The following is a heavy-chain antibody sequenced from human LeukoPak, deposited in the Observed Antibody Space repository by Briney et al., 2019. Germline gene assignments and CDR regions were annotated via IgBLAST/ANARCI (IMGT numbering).Heavy chain of an antibody. CDR1: GGTFSSYA. D-gene: IGHD2-2*03. V-gene: IGHV1-69*13. Sequence: ASVKVSCKASGGTFSSYAISWVRQAPGQGLEWMGGIIPIFGTANYAQKFQGRDTITADESTSTAYMELSSVRSEDTAVYYCARDGYRLSGYFYYMDVWGKGTTVTVSS. J-gene: IGHJ6*03. CDR2: IIPIFGTA. CDR3: ARDGYRLSGYFYYMDV.